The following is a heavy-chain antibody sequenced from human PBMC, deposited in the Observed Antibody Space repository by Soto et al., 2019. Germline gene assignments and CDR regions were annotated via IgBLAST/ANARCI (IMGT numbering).Heavy chain of an antibody. D-gene: IGHD2-2*01. CDR2: IYYSGST. J-gene: IGHJ3*02. CDR3: ARASEGLGYCSSTSCYEYAFDI. V-gene: IGHV4-31*03. Sequence: QVQLQESGPGLVKPSQTLSLTCTVSGGSISSGGYYWSWIRQHPGKGLEWIGYIYYSGSTYYNPSLKSRVTRSVDTSKNQFSLKLSSVTAADTAVYYCARASEGLGYCSSTSCYEYAFDIWGQGTMVTVSS. CDR1: GGSISSGGYY.